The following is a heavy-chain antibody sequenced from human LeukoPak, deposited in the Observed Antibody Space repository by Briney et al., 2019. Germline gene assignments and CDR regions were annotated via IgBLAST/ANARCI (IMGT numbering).Heavy chain of an antibody. Sequence: GGSLRLSCAASGFTFRSYAMHWVRQAPGKGLEWVALISYDGSNKYYADSVKGRFTISRDNSKNTLYLQMNSLRAEDTAVYYCARGYYYDTSGYGSIVDYWGQGTLVTVSS. D-gene: IGHD3-22*01. V-gene: IGHV3-30*03. CDR3: ARGYYYDTSGYGSIVDY. CDR2: ISYDGSNK. CDR1: GFTFRSYA. J-gene: IGHJ4*02.